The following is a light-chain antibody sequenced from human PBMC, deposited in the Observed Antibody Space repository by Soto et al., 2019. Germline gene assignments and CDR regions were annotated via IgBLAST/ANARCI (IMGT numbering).Light chain of an antibody. CDR2: AAS. Sequence: DIQMTQSPSSLSASVGDRVTITCRASQGISNYLAWYQQKPGKVPKLLIYAASTLQSGVPSRFSGSVSGTDFTLTICRLRPEDVATYYCRKYNSALFTFGPGTNVDIK. J-gene: IGKJ3*01. CDR1: QGISNY. CDR3: RKYNSALFT. V-gene: IGKV1-27*01.